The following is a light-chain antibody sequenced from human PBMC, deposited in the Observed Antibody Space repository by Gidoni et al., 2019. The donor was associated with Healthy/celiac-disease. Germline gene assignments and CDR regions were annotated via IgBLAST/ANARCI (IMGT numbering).Light chain of an antibody. CDR3: QQYYSPVTT. Sequence: AIRMTQSPSSFSASTGDRVTITCRASQGISSYLAWYQQKPGKAPKLLIYAASTLQSGVPSRFSGSGSGTDFTLTISCLQSEDFATYYCQQYYSPVTTFXXXTKVEIK. CDR1: QGISSY. CDR2: AAS. V-gene: IGKV1-8*01. J-gene: IGKJ1*01.